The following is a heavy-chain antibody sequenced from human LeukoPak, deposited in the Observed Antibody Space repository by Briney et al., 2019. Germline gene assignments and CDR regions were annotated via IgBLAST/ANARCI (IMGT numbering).Heavy chain of an antibody. J-gene: IGHJ4*02. D-gene: IGHD3-10*01. CDR3: AREPFGELSNTFDY. Sequence: SETLSLTCTVSGGSISSSSYYWGWIRQPPGKGLEWIGSIYYSGSTYYNPSLKSRVTISVDTSKNQFSLELTFVTPADTAVYYCAREPFGELSNTFDYWGQGTLVTVSS. CDR1: GGSISSSSYY. V-gene: IGHV4-39*07. CDR2: IYYSGST.